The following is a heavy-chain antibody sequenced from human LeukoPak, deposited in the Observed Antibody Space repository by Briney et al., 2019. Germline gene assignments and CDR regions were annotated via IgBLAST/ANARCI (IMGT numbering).Heavy chain of an antibody. Sequence: SETLSLTCSVSGGSISSSSYYWGWIRQPPGKGLEWIGSIYYSGSTYYNPSLKSRVTISVDTSKNQFSLKLSSVTAADTAVYYCARRKYCSGGSCSSRYNWFDPWGQGTLVTVSS. CDR1: GGSISSSSYY. J-gene: IGHJ5*02. CDR3: ARRKYCSGGSCSSRYNWFDP. V-gene: IGHV4-39*01. CDR2: IYYSGST. D-gene: IGHD2-15*01.